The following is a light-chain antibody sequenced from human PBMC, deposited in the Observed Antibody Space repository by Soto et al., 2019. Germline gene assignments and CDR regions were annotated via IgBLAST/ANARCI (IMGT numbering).Light chain of an antibody. J-gene: IGKJ5*01. CDR2: GAS. CDR1: QSVTSD. Sequence: EIVLTQSPDILSLSPGDRATLSCRAIQSVTSDFLAWYQQKPGQAPRLLIYGASTRATGIPARFSGSGSGTEFTLTISSLQSEDFAVYYCQQHNNWPPITFGQGTRLEIK. V-gene: IGKV3-15*01. CDR3: QQHNNWPPIT.